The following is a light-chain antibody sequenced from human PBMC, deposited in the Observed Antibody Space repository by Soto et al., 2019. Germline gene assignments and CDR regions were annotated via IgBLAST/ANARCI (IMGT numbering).Light chain of an antibody. CDR1: QSVVGK. CDR3: QQYYTRPPLT. V-gene: IGKV3-15*01. J-gene: IGKJ4*01. Sequence: EIVMTKSPVTLSVSHGERATLSCRASQSVVGKLACYQQKPGEAPRMLIYGAATRATAIPARFSGSGSGTEFTLTISSLQYADFAVYYCQQYYTRPPLTFAGGTKVDIK. CDR2: GAA.